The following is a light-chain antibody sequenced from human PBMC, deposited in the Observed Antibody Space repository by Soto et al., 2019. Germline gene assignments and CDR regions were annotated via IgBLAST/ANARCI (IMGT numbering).Light chain of an antibody. CDR3: QQYYSNPET. V-gene: IGKV4-1*01. Sequence: DIVMTQSPDSLAASLGERATINCKSSQSVFYGSNNKDYLAWYQQKPGQPPKLLIYWASTRESGVPDRFSGSGSGTDFTLTITSLQAEDMAVYYCQQYYSNPETFGQGTKLEIK. CDR2: WAS. CDR1: QSVFYGSNNKDY. J-gene: IGKJ2*01.